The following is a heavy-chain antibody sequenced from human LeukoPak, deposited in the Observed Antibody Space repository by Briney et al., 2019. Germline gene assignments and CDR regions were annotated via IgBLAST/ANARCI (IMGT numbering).Heavy chain of an antibody. J-gene: IGHJ4*02. Sequence: GGSLRLSCAASGFTFSSYGMHWFRQAPGKGLEWVAFIRYDGSNKYYADSVKGRFTISRDNSKNTLYLQMNSLRAEDTAVYYCAKVKVVRGVIPYYFDYWGQGTLVTVSS. D-gene: IGHD3-10*01. CDR1: GFTFSSYG. CDR2: IRYDGSNK. CDR3: AKVKVVRGVIPYYFDY. V-gene: IGHV3-30*02.